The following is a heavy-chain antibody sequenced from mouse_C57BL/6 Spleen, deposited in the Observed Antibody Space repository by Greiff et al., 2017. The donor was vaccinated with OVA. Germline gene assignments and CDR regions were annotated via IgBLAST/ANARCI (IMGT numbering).Heavy chain of an antibody. CDR2: IYPGSGST. CDR1: GYTFTSYW. CDR3: ARDYGSSFYYAMDY. Sequence: QVQLQQPGAELVKPGASVKMSCKASGYTFTSYWITWVKQRPGQGLEWIGDIYPGSGSTNYNEKFKSKATLTVDTSSSTAYMQLSSLTSEDSAVYYCARDYGSSFYYAMDYWGQGTSVTVSS. V-gene: IGHV1-55*01. J-gene: IGHJ4*01. D-gene: IGHD1-1*01.